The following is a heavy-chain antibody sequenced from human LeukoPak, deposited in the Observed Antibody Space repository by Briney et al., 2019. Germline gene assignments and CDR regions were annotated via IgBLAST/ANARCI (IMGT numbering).Heavy chain of an antibody. CDR1: GGSFSGYY. D-gene: IGHD3-16*02. CDR2: INHSGST. V-gene: IGHV4-34*01. CDR3: ARKRPLGFGGVIVSFDY. J-gene: IGHJ4*02. Sequence: SETLSLTCAVYGGSFSGYYWSWIRQPPGKGLEWIGEINHSGSTNYNPSLKSRVTISVDTSKNQFSLKLSSVTAADTAVYYCARKRPLGFGGVIVSFDYWGQGTLVTVSS.